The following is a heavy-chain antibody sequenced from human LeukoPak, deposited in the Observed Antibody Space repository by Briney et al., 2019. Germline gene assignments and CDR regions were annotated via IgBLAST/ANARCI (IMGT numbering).Heavy chain of an antibody. CDR1: GFTFTCCG. CDR3: AKLQWELLGGRFDY. J-gene: IGHJ4*02. D-gene: IGHD1-26*01. CDR2: ISGSGGRT. V-gene: IGHV3-23*01. Sequence: SGGSLRLSCAASGFTFTCCGMTWVRQAPGKGLEWVSGISGSGGRTYYADSVQGRFTISRDNSKNTLYLQMHSLRAEDTAVYYCAKLQWELLGGRFDYWGQGTLVTVSS.